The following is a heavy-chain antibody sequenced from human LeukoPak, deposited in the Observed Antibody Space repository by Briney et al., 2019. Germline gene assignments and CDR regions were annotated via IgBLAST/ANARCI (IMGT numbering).Heavy chain of an antibody. J-gene: IGHJ4*02. V-gene: IGHV3-11*04. CDR3: AREPKQWLIPIDY. CDR2: ITCAASTI. D-gene: IGHD6-19*01. Sequence: GGSLRLSCAASGFTFSDYYMSWIRQAPGKGLEWVSYITCAASTIYYADSVKGRFTISRDNAKNSLYLQMNSLRAEDTAVYYCAREPKQWLIPIDYWGQGTLVTVSS. CDR1: GFTFSDYY.